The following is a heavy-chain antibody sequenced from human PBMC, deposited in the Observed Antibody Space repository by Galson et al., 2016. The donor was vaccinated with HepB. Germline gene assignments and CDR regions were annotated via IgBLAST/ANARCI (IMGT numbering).Heavy chain of an antibody. D-gene: IGHD2-8*01. V-gene: IGHV4-59*01. Sequence: SETLSLTCSASGASFFNYYWSWVRLTPGKGLEYLGYIYYTGTTTHNPSLKSRLTIPGDISKNQFSLQLRSVTSADTALYFCAIRAGSHGPPDHWGQGTLVTVSS. J-gene: IGHJ4*02. CDR3: AIRAGSHGPPDH. CDR2: IYYTGTT. CDR1: GASFFNYY.